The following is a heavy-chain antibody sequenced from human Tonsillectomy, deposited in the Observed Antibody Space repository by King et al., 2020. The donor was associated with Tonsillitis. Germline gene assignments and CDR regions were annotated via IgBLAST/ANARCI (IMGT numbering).Heavy chain of an antibody. CDR2: IDYRGTT. Sequence: HVQLQESGPGLVKPSETLSLTCTLSGGSISTYYYTWVRQPPGKTLEWIGHIDYRGTTNFNPSLRSRVTMSIDMSKNQFSLKLTSVTAADTAVYYCVRDSGLVMDKWGQGTLVTVSS. CDR3: VRDSGLVMDK. V-gene: IGHV4-59*01. J-gene: IGHJ4*02. D-gene: IGHD3/OR15-3a*01. CDR1: GGSISTYY.